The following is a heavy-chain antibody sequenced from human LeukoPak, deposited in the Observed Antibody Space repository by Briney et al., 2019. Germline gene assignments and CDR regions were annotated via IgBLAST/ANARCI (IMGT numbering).Heavy chain of an antibody. D-gene: IGHD3-22*01. V-gene: IGHV3-48*03. CDR3: ARGGYYDSGGYDY. Sequence: PGGSLRLSCAASGLTFSSYEMNWVRQAPGKGLEWVSYISSSGSTIYYADSVKGRFTISRDNAKNSLYLQMNSLRAEDTAVYYCARGGYYDSGGYDYWGQGTLVTVSS. CDR1: GLTFSSYE. CDR2: ISSSGSTI. J-gene: IGHJ4*02.